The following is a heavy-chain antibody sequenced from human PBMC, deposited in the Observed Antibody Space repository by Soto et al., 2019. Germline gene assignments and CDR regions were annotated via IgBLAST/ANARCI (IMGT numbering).Heavy chain of an antibody. J-gene: IGHJ4*02. V-gene: IGHV1-18*04. D-gene: IGHD6-6*01. CDR1: GYTFTSYG. CDR3: ARGISIAARPSVLDY. Sequence: GASVKVSCKASGYTFTSYGISWVRQAPGQGLEWMGWISAYNGNTNYAQKLQGRVTMTTDTSTSTAYMELRSLRSDDTAVYYCARGISIAARPSVLDYWGQGPLVTVYS. CDR2: ISAYNGNT.